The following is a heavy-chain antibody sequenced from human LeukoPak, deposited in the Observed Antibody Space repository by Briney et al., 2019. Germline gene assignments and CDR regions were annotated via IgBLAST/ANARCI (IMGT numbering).Heavy chain of an antibody. CDR3: ARRPIAAGNNWFDP. CDR1: GGSISSAAYY. D-gene: IGHD6-13*01. Sequence: SSETLSLTCTVSGGSISSAAYYWGGVRQPPAKGLDWIGSIYYPGTTYYSPSLQTRATLSFDTSKNQFSLKLTSVTATDTAVYFCARRPIAAGNNWFDPWGQGTLVTVSS. J-gene: IGHJ5*02. CDR2: IYYPGTT. V-gene: IGHV4-39*01.